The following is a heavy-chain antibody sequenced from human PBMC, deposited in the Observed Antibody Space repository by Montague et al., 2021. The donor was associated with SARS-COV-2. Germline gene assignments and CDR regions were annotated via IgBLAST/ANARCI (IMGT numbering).Heavy chain of an antibody. D-gene: IGHD6-19*01. V-gene: IGHV4-31*03. J-gene: IGHJ3*01. Sequence: TLSLTCTVSGGSITATDYYWSWVRQVPGKGLEWIGDTYFSGSTHYKPSLASRLTMSVDTSKNQFSLSVTSVTDADTAVYFCARDSPGWVGRAFDVWGHGTLVTVSS. CDR1: GGSITATDYY. CDR3: ARDSPGWVGRAFDV. CDR2: TYFSGST.